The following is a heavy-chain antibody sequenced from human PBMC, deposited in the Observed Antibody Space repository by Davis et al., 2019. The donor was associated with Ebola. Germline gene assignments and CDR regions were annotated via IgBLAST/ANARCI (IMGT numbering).Heavy chain of an antibody. CDR2: VYHTGTT. CDR1: GDSISRSY. J-gene: IGHJ4*02. V-gene: IGHV4-59*13. Sequence: GSLRLSCTVSGDSISRSYWSWIRQPPGKGLEWIGYVYHTGTTNQNPSLGSRVTMSADTSENLLSLKLTSVTAADTAVYYCARQRRDGYSDFDYWGLGTLVTVSS. CDR3: ARQRRDGYSDFDY. D-gene: IGHD5-24*01.